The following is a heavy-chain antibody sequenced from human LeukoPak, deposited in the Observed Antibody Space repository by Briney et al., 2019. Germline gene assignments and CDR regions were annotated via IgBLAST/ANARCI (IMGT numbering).Heavy chain of an antibody. J-gene: IGHJ6*03. CDR1: GGSFSGYY. CDR3: ARERWLQFYYYYMDV. D-gene: IGHD5-24*01. V-gene: IGHV4-34*01. Sequence: SETLSLTCAVYGGSFSGYYWSWIRQPPGKGLEWIGEINHSGSTNYNPSLKSRVTISVDTSKNQFSLKLSSVTAADTAVYYCARERWLQFYYYYMDVWGKGTTVTVSS. CDR2: INHSGST.